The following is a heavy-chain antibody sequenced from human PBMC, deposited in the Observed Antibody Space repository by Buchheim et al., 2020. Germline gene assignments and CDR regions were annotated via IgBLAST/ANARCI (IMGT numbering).Heavy chain of an antibody. Sequence: QVQLVQSGAEVKKPGASVKVSCKASGYTFTGYYIHWVRQAPGQGLEWMGWINPNSGGTNYAQKFQGWVTMTRDTSISTAYMELSRLRSDDTAVYYCARDLLVGATQYYYYYGMDVWGQGTT. D-gene: IGHD1-26*01. V-gene: IGHV1-2*04. CDR2: INPNSGGT. CDR1: GYTFTGYY. J-gene: IGHJ6*02. CDR3: ARDLLVGATQYYYYYGMDV.